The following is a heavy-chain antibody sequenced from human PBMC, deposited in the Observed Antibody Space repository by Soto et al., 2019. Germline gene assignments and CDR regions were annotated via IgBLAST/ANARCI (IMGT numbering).Heavy chain of an antibody. V-gene: IGHV3-33*01. D-gene: IGHD3-3*01. CDR3: ARSGYYDFWSGFDY. CDR2: IWYDGSNK. J-gene: IGHJ4*02. Sequence: PGGSLRLSCAASGFTFSSYGMHWVRQAPGKGLEWVAVIWYDGSNKYYADSVKGRFTISRDNSKNTLYLQMNSLRAEDTAVYYCARSGYYDFWSGFDYWGQGTLVTVSS. CDR1: GFTFSSYG.